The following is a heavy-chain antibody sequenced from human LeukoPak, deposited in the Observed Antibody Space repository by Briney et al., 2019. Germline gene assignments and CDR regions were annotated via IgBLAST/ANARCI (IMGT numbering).Heavy chain of an antibody. V-gene: IGHV4-30-4*01. CDR2: IYDSGST. Sequence: SQTLSLTCTVSGASIRSGDYYWSWIRQPPGKGLEWIGYIYDSGSTYYNPSLKSRITISVDTSENRFSLKLSSVTAADTAVYYCARLTGYSSGWVDYWGQGTLVTVSS. CDR1: GASIRSGDYY. CDR3: ARLTGYSSGWVDY. D-gene: IGHD6-19*01. J-gene: IGHJ4*02.